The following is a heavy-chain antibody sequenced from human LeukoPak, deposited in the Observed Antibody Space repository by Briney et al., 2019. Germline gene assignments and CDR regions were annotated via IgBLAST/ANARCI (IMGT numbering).Heavy chain of an antibody. J-gene: IGHJ4*01. CDR3: ARVGGGYDSNGGY. CDR2: ISAYNGNT. CDR1: GYTFTSYG. V-gene: IGHV1-18*01. D-gene: IGHD5-12*01. Sequence: ASVKVSCKASGYTFTSYGISWVRQAPGQGLEWMGWISAYNGNTSYAQKFQGRVTMTGDTSTSTVYMELSSLRSEDTAVYYCARVGGGYDSNGGYWGQGTLVTVSS.